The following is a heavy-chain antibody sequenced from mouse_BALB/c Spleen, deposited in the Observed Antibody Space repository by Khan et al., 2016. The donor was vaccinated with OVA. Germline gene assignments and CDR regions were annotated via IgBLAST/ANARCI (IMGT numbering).Heavy chain of an antibody. CDR1: GLTIKDTD. Sequence: VRLQQSGAELVKSGATVKMSCTASGLTIKDTDMHWLKQWPEQGLEWIGRIVPPHGTTQYDPKIPGQATITADTSTNTAYLQLSSLTSEDTAFYYCARMARKWGQGTTLTVSS. V-gene: IGHV14-3*02. CDR3: ARMARK. CDR2: IVPPHGTT. J-gene: IGHJ2*01.